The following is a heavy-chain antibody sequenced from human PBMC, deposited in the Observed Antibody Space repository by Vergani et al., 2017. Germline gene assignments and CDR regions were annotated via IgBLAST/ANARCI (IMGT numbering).Heavy chain of an antibody. J-gene: IGHJ4*02. Sequence: QVQLQQWGAGLLKPSETLSLTWAVYGGSFSGYYWSWIRQPPGKGLEWIGEINHSGSTNYNPSLKSRVTISVDTSKNQFSLKLSSVTAADTAVYYCARGNGTSGGAAAFDYWGQGTLVTVSS. V-gene: IGHV4-34*01. CDR3: ARGNGTSGGAAAFDY. CDR1: GGSFSGYY. CDR2: INHSGST. D-gene: IGHD6-25*01.